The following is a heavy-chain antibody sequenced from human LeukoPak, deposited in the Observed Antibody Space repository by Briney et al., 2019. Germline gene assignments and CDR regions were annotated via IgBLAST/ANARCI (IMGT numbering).Heavy chain of an antibody. CDR2: IKSKTDGETT. J-gene: IGHJ4*02. Sequence: PGGSLRLSCAASGLTFSNAWMSWVRQAPGQGLEWVARIKSKTDGETTDYAAPVKGRFTISRDDSKNTLYLQMNSLKSEDTAVYYCTTELDIRPNHYWGQGTLVTVSS. CDR3: TTELDIRPNHY. V-gene: IGHV3-15*01. CDR1: GLTFSNAW. D-gene: IGHD3-22*01.